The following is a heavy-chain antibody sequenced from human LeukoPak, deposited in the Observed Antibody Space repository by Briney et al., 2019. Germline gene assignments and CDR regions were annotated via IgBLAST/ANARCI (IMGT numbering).Heavy chain of an antibody. V-gene: IGHV5-51*01. J-gene: IGHJ6*02. D-gene: IGHD2-21*02. Sequence: GESLKISCQGSGYIFTSYWIGWVRQMPGKGLEWMGVIYPGDSDIRYSPSFQGQVTISADKSISTAYLQWSSLKASDSAIYYCARRSYCGGDCTRSVHFYYAMDVWGQGTTVTVSS. CDR1: GYIFTSYW. CDR3: ARRSYCGGDCTRSVHFYYAMDV. CDR2: IYPGDSDI.